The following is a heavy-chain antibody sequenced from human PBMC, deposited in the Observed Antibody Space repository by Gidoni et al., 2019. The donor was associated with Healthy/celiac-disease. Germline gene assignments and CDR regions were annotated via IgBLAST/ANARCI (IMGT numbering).Heavy chain of an antibody. V-gene: IGHV3-30-3*01. CDR2: ISYDRSNK. Sequence: VRQAPGKGLEWVAVISYDRSNKYYADSVKGRFTISADNSKNTLYLQMNSLRAEDTAVYYCASAPYSYYYGMDVWGQGTTVTVSS. D-gene: IGHD2-15*01. CDR3: ASAPYSYYYGMDV. J-gene: IGHJ6*02.